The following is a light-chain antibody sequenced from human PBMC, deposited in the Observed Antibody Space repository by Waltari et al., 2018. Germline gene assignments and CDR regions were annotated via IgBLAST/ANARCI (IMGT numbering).Light chain of an antibody. J-gene: IGKJ2*01. V-gene: IGKV2-40*01. CDR3: MQRIEFTYT. CDR1: QSLFDSDDGNTY. CDR2: TLS. Sequence: DIVMTQTPLSRPVTPGEPSSIPCRSSQSLFDSDDGNTYLDWYLQNPGKSPHLLISTLSFRASGVPDRFSVSGSGTDFTLEITRVEAEDVGIYYCMQRIEFTYTFGQGTKLEIK.